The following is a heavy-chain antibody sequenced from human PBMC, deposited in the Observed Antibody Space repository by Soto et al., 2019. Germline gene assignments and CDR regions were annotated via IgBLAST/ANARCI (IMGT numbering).Heavy chain of an antibody. J-gene: IGHJ4*02. V-gene: IGHV4-30-4*01. D-gene: IGHD3-10*01. Sequence: SETLSLTCTVSGGSISSGDYFWSWVRQPPGKGLEWIGYIYYTGSTSYNPSLKSRVTMSVDTSKNQFSLKLSSVTAADTAVYYCARAIYYYGSGSYYFDYWGQGTLVTVSS. CDR1: GGSISSGDYF. CDR3: ARAIYYYGSGSYYFDY. CDR2: IYYTGST.